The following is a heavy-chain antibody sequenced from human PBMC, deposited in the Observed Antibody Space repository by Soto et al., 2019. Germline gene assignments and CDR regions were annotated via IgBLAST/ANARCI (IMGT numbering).Heavy chain of an antibody. V-gene: IGHV3-21*01. J-gene: IGHJ5*02. D-gene: IGHD3-3*01. CDR1: GFTFSSYS. Sequence: PGGSLRLSCAASGFTFSSYSMNWVRQAPGKGLEWVSSISSSSSYIYYADSVKGRFTISRDNAKNSLYLQMNSLRAEDTAVYYCARGSYDFWSGSLNWFDPWGQGTLVTVSS. CDR2: ISSSSSYI. CDR3: ARGSYDFWSGSLNWFDP.